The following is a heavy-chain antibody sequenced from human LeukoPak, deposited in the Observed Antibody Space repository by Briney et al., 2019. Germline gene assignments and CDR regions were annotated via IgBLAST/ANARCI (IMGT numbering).Heavy chain of an antibody. Sequence: SQTLSLTCAISGDIVSSNSVTWNWIRQSPSRGLEWLGRTYYRSTWYNDYAVSVRGRITVNPDTSKNQFSLHLNSVTPEDTAVYCCARRLTQYDCFDPWGQGILVTVSS. J-gene: IGHJ5*02. CDR3: ARRLTQYDCFDP. V-gene: IGHV6-1*01. D-gene: IGHD2-2*01. CDR1: GDIVSSNSVT. CDR2: TYYRSTWYN.